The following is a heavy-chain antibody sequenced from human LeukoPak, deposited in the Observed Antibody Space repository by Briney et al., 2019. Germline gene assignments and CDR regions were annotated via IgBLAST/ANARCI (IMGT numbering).Heavy chain of an antibody. J-gene: IGHJ4*02. D-gene: IGHD2-21*01. Sequence: GGSLRLSCAASGFTFSRYWMSWVRQAPGKGLEWVSTISGSGGTTYYTDSVRGRFTISRDNSNNTLFLQMNSLRAEDTAVYYCVLFLRYVDYWGQGTLVTVSS. CDR1: GFTFSRYW. CDR3: VLFLRYVDY. V-gene: IGHV3-23*01. CDR2: ISGSGGTT.